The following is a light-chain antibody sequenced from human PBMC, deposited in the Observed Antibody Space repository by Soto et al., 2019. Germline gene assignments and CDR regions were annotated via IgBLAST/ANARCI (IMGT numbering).Light chain of an antibody. CDR3: SSYAGSSTFEV. CDR1: NRDVGSYNL. CDR2: EVR. V-gene: IGLV2-14*01. Sequence: QSALTQPASVSGSPGQSITIACTGTNRDVGSYNLVSWYQQRPGEAPKLIISEVRNRPSGISYRFTGSKSGNTASLTISGLQAEDEADYYCSSYAGSSTFEVFGTGTKLTVL. J-gene: IGLJ1*01.